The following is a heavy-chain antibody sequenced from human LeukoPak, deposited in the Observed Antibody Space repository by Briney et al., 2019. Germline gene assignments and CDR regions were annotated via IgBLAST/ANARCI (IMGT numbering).Heavy chain of an antibody. CDR2: ISNDGSNK. Sequence: PGGSLRLSCAASGFTFSSYGMHWVRRAPGKGLEWVAVISNDGSNKYYADSVKGRFTISRDNSKNTLYLQMNSLRAEDTAVYYCAKAGYSSSWYVDYWGQGTLVLVSS. J-gene: IGHJ4*02. D-gene: IGHD6-13*01. V-gene: IGHV3-30*18. CDR1: GFTFSSYG. CDR3: AKAGYSSSWYVDY.